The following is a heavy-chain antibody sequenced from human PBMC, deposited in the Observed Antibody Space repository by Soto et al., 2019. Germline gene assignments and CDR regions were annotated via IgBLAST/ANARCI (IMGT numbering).Heavy chain of an antibody. Sequence: GGSLRLSCTASGFTFGDYAMSWFRQAPGKGLEWVGFIRSKAYGGTTEYAASVKGRFTISRDDSKSIAYLQMNSLKTEDTAVYYCTRDRPLRFLEWLTSDWFDPWGQGTLVTVSS. V-gene: IGHV3-49*03. J-gene: IGHJ5*02. CDR3: TRDRPLRFLEWLTSDWFDP. D-gene: IGHD3-3*01. CDR2: IRSKAYGGTT. CDR1: GFTFGDYA.